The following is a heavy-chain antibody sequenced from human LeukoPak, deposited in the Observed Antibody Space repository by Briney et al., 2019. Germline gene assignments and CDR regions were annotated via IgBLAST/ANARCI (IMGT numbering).Heavy chain of an antibody. Sequence: SETLSLTCTVSDYSISSGYGYYWAWIRQPPGKGLERIGNIYHSGITYYNHFNSSLKSRVTISIDTSKNQFSLRLTSVTAADTAVYFCATLVSTRYYFDYWGQGTLVTVSS. CDR2: IYHSGIT. D-gene: IGHD5/OR15-5a*01. J-gene: IGHJ4*02. CDR1: DYSISSGYGYY. V-gene: IGHV4-38-2*02. CDR3: ATLVSTRYYFDY.